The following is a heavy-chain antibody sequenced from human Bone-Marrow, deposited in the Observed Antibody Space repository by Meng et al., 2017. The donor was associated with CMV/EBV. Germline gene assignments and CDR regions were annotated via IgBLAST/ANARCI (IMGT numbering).Heavy chain of an antibody. D-gene: IGHD2-21*01. Sequence: SETLSLTCTVSGGSISSYYWSWIRQPPGKGLEWIGYIYYSGSTNYNPSLKSRVTISVDTSKNQFSLKLSSVTAADTAVYYCARDQNIANDYWGQGTLVTVSS. V-gene: IGHV4-59*01. CDR2: IYYSGST. J-gene: IGHJ4*02. CDR3: ARDQNIANDY. CDR1: GGSISSYY.